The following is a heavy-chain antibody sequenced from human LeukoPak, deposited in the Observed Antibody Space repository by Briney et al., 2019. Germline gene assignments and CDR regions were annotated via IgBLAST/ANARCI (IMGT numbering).Heavy chain of an antibody. CDR3: AKDRSDNFGALDI. CDR2: VSYDGSHQ. CDR1: GFTFSTYG. D-gene: IGHD2-15*01. J-gene: IGHJ3*02. V-gene: IGHV3-30*18. Sequence: GGSLRLSCAASGFTFSTYGMHWVRQAPGKGLEWVAVVSYDGSHQYYADSVRGRFTISRDNSKNTLYLQMNSLRTEDTAVFYCAKDRSDNFGALDIWGQGTMVSVSS.